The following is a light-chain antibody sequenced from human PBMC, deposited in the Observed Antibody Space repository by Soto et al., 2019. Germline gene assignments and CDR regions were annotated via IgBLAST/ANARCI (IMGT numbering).Light chain of an antibody. CDR2: GAF. Sequence: EIVLTQSPGTLSLSPGERATLFCRASQSVATSQLAWYQQKPGQAPSLLIYGAFTRATGIPARFSGTGSGTEFTLTISSLQSEDFALYYCQQYNDWPLTFGQGTKVEI. J-gene: IGKJ1*01. CDR3: QQYNDWPLT. CDR1: QSVATSQ. V-gene: IGKV3-15*01.